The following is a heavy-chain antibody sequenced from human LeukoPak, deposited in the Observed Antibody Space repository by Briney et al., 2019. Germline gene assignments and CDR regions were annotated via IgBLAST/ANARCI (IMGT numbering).Heavy chain of an antibody. Sequence: GESLKISCAASGFTFSSYSMNWVRQAPGKGLEWVSYISSSSTTIYYADSVKGRFTISRDNAKNSLYLQMNSLRDEDTAVYYCASLPRMDVWGQGTTVTVSS. CDR1: GFTFSSYS. CDR3: ASLPRMDV. CDR2: ISSSSTTI. V-gene: IGHV3-48*02. J-gene: IGHJ6*02.